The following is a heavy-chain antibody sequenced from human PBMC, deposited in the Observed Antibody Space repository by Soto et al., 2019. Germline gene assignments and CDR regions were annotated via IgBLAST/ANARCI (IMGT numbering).Heavy chain of an antibody. CDR2: IYHSGST. V-gene: IGHV4-38-2*01. J-gene: IGHJ5*02. CDR3: ARVGYSGYVMSGNWFDP. D-gene: IGHD5-12*01. CDR1: GYSISSGYY. Sequence: SETLSLTCAVSGYSISSGYYWGWIRQPPGKGLEWIGSIYHSGSTYYNPSLKSRVTISVDTSKNQFSLKLSSVTAADTAVYYCARVGYSGYVMSGNWFDPWGQGTLVTVSS.